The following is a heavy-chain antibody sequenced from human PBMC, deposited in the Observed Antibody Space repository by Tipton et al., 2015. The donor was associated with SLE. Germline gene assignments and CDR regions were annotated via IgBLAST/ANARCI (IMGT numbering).Heavy chain of an antibody. CDR1: EFTFSSYN. V-gene: IGHV3-33*06. CDR3: AKEGIYDVVGLGGGMDV. J-gene: IGHJ6*02. Sequence: SLRLSCAASEFTFSSYNMHWVRQAPGKVLEWVAVIWYDGSNKYYADSVKGRFTISRDNSKNTLYLQMNSLRAEDTAVYYCAKEGIYDVVGLGGGMDVWGQGTTVTVSS. D-gene: IGHD2-15*01. CDR2: IWYDGSNK.